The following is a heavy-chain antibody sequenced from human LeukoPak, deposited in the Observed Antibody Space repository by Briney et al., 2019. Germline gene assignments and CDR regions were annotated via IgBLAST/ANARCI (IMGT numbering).Heavy chain of an antibody. J-gene: IGHJ4*02. V-gene: IGHV3-9*01. D-gene: IGHD3-22*01. CDR1: GFTFDDYA. Sequence: GGPLRLSCAVSGFTFDDYAMHWVRQVPGKGLEWVSGINWNSDSIGYADSVKGRFTTSRDNAKNSLYLQMNSLRAEDTAVYYCAKDEEGSNYYDSSGDRDYWGQGTLVTVSS. CDR2: INWNSDSI. CDR3: AKDEEGSNYYDSSGDRDY.